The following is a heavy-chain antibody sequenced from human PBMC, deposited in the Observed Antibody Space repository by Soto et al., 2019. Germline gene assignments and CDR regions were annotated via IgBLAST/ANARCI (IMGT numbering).Heavy chain of an antibody. J-gene: IGHJ6*02. Sequence: VQLVESGGGVVQPGRSLRLSCAASGFTFSSYGMNWVRQAPGKGLEWVSSISSSSSYIYYADSVKGRFTISRDNAKNSLYLQMNSLRAEDTAVYYCARKSSSSGGMDVWGQGTTVTVSS. D-gene: IGHD6-6*01. V-gene: IGHV3-21*01. CDR1: GFTFSSYG. CDR3: ARKSSSSGGMDV. CDR2: ISSSSSYI.